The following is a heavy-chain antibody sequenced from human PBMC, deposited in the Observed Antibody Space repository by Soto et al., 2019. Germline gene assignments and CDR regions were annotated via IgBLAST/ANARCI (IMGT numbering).Heavy chain of an antibody. V-gene: IGHV4-59*01. CDR3: ARRESNYREYYYYYMDV. CDR1: GASISGYY. D-gene: IGHD4-4*01. CDR2: IYYSGNT. Sequence: QVQLQESDPGLVKPSETLSLTCTVSGASISGYYWSWIRQPPGKGLEWIGYIYYSGNTNYNPSLKSRVTISVDTSKNQFSLRLSSVTAADTAVYYCARRESNYREYYYYYMDVWGKGTTVTVSS. J-gene: IGHJ6*03.